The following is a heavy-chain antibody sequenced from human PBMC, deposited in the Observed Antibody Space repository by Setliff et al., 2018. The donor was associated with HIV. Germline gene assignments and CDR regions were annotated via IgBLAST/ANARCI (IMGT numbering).Heavy chain of an antibody. CDR2: INPNSGNT. Sequence: GASVKVSCKASGYTFSSNAIHWVRQAPGQSLEWMGWINPNSGNTDYAQKFQGRVTMTRNTSISTAYMELSSLRSEDTAVYYCARGKLWPDYWGQGTLVTVSS. CDR3: ARGKLWPDY. V-gene: IGHV1-8*02. CDR1: GYTFSSNA. D-gene: IGHD3-10*01. J-gene: IGHJ4*02.